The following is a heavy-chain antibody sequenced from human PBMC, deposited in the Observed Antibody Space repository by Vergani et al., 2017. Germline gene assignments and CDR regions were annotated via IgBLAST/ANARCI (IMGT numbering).Heavy chain of an antibody. CDR2: IQFDGSNQ. CDR3: AKHFRGWGIDY. J-gene: IGHJ4*02. D-gene: IGHD3-16*01. V-gene: IGHV3-30*02. Sequence: QVQLVESGGGVVQRGGSLRLSCATSVFTLCNYDMQWIRQGPGKGLEFVAFIQFDGSNQYYADSVKGRFTLSRDFSKNTLYLQMNSLRTDDTATYYCAKHFRGWGIDYGGQGTQVIVSS. CDR1: VFTLCNYD.